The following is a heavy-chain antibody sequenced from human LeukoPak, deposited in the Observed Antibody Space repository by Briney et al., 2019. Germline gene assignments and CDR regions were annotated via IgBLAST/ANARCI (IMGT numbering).Heavy chain of an antibody. D-gene: IGHD7-27*01. CDR3: AKGRGDSSNWSSDY. CDR1: GFTFRNHG. Sequence: GRSLRLSCVASGFTFRNHGMNWVRQAPGKGLEWVAGIWNDGSNTDYVDSVKDRFTISRDNSKYTLYLVLASLTVDDTGVYYCAKGRGDSSNWSSDYWGQGTQVTVSS. J-gene: IGHJ4*02. CDR2: IWNDGSNT. V-gene: IGHV3-33*06.